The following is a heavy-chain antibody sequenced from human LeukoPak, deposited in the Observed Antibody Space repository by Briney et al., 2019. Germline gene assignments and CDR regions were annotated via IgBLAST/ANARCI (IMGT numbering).Heavy chain of an antibody. J-gene: IGHJ4*02. CDR1: GFTFSSYA. CDR3: IRDNWGYVN. CDR2: ISGSGGST. V-gene: IGHV3-23*01. D-gene: IGHD7-27*01. Sequence: GGSLRLSCAASGFTFSSYAMSWVRQAPGKGLEWVSAISGSGGSTYYADSVKGRFTISRDNSKNTLYLQMNSLKTEDTAVYYCIRDNWGYVNWGQGTLVTVSS.